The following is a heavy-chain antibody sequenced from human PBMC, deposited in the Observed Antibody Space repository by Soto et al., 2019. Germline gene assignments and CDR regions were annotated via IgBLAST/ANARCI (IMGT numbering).Heavy chain of an antibody. D-gene: IGHD2-2*01. CDR1: GGTFSSYT. V-gene: IGHV1-69*02. CDR2: IIPILGIA. Sequence: QVQLVQSGAEVKKPGSSVKVSCKASGGTFSSYTISWVRQAPGQGLEWMGRIIPILGIANYAQKFQGRVTITADKSKSTAYMELSSLRSEDTAVYYCARGGTSIVVVPAASLGGAFDIWGQGTMVTVSS. J-gene: IGHJ3*02. CDR3: ARGGTSIVVVPAASLGGAFDI.